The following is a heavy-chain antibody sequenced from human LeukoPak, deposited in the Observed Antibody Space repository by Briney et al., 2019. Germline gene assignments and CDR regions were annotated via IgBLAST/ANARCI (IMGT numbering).Heavy chain of an antibody. Sequence: GGSLRLSCAASGFTVSSNYMSWVRQAPGKGLEWVSVIYSGGSTYYADSVKGRFTISRDNSKNTLFLQMNSLRAEDTAVYYCARSENRRSSGWRNNWFDPWGQGTLVTVSS. J-gene: IGHJ5*02. CDR3: ARSENRRSSGWRNNWFDP. CDR1: GFTVSSNY. CDR2: IYSGGST. V-gene: IGHV3-53*01. D-gene: IGHD6-19*01.